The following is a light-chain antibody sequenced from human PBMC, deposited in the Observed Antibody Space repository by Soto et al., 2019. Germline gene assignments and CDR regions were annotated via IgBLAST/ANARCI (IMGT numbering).Light chain of an antibody. J-gene: IGKJ4*01. CDR1: QSISPY. CDR2: DAV. CDR3: QQRINWPLT. Sequence: VLTQSPATLSLSPGARATLSCRASQSISPYLAWYQQKPGQAPRLLIYDAVNRATGIPARFSVIVSGTDLTLILDSLAPEDGEVDEGQQRINWPLTFGGGTKVDIK. V-gene: IGKV3-11*01.